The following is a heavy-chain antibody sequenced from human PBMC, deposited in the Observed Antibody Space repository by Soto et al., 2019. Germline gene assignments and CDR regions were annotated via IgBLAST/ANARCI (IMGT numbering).Heavy chain of an antibody. CDR2: ISAYNGNT. J-gene: IGHJ4*02. CDR3: ASITMIRGVMYY. D-gene: IGHD3-10*01. CDR1: GYTFTSYG. V-gene: IGHV1-18*01. Sequence: ASVKGSCKASGYTFTSYGISWVRQAPGQGLEWMGWISAYNGNTNYAQKLQGRVTMTTDTSTSTAYMELRSLRSDDTAVYYCASITMIRGVMYYWGQGTLVTVSS.